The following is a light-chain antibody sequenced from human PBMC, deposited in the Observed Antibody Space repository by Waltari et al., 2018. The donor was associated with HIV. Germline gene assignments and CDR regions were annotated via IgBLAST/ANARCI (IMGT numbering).Light chain of an antibody. CDR2: DIN. Sequence: QSALTQPASVSGFLGQSINISCTGISTDSRFYQYVSWYQQYPGKIPRLIIFDINNRPAGVSGHFSGCRAGNSASLTVAGRQSGDEAHYYCASNRLDYTLIFGGGTKLTVL. CDR1: STDSRFYQY. V-gene: IGLV2-14*03. J-gene: IGLJ2*01. CDR3: ASNRLDYTLI.